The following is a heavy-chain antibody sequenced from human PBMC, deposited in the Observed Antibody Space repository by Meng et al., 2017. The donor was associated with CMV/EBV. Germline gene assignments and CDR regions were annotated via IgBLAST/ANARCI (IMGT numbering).Heavy chain of an antibody. CDR1: GGSISSYY. Sequence: TGSGGSISSYYWSWIRQPAGKGLEWIGRIYTSGSTNYNPSLKSRVTMSVDTSKNQFSLKLSSVTAADTAVYYCARDRWGSGWKLFDYWGQGTLVTVSS. D-gene: IGHD6-19*01. CDR2: IYTSGST. V-gene: IGHV4-4*07. CDR3: ARDRWGSGWKLFDY. J-gene: IGHJ4*02.